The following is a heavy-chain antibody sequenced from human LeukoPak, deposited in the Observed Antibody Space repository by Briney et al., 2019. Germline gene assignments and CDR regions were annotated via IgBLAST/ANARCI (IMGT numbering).Heavy chain of an antibody. D-gene: IGHD5-18*01. CDR1: GFTFSSYA. V-gene: IGHV3-23*01. CDR2: ISGSGGST. Sequence: GGSLRLSCAASGFTFSSYAMSWVRQAPGKGLEWVSAISGSGGSTYYADSVKGRLTISRDNSKNTPYLQMNSLRAEDTAVYYCAKGGVDTAMVTVYYYYGMDIWGQGTTVTVSS. CDR3: AKGGVDTAMVTVYYYYGMDI. J-gene: IGHJ6*02.